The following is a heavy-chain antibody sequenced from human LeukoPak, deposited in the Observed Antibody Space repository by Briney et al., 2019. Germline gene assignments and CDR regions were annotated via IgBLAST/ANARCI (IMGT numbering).Heavy chain of an antibody. Sequence: GGSLRLSCTAFGFTFGDDGWSWFRLAPGKGLEWICFIRKKAYGETTEYAASVRGRFTISRDDANGIAYLQMNSLKTEDTALYYCARGLQDYGDSNYYFDQWGQGTLVTVSS. J-gene: IGHJ4*02. CDR3: ARGLQDYGDSNYYFDQ. CDR2: IRKKAYGETT. CDR1: GFTFGDDG. V-gene: IGHV3-49*03. D-gene: IGHD4-17*01.